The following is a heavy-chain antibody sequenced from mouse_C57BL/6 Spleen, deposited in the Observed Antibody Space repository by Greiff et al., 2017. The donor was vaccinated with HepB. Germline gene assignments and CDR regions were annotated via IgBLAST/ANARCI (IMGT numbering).Heavy chain of an antibody. D-gene: IGHD4-1*01. CDR2: IYPGSGST. Sequence: QVQLQQSGAELVKPGASVKMSCKASGYTFTSYWITWVKQRPGQGLEWIGDIYPGSGSTNYNEKFKSKATLTVDTSSSTAYKQLSSLTSEDSAVYYCARLGREYYSMDYWGQGTSVTVSS. CDR3: ARLGREYYSMDY. V-gene: IGHV1-55*01. J-gene: IGHJ4*01. CDR1: GYTFTSYW.